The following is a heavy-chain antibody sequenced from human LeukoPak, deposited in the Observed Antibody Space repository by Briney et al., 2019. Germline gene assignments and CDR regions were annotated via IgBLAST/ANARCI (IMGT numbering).Heavy chain of an antibody. CDR2: ISGSGGST. CDR1: GFTVSSNY. D-gene: IGHD1-1*01. CDR3: AKQNEARRYFDY. J-gene: IGHJ4*02. V-gene: IGHV3-23*01. Sequence: GGSLRLSCAASGFTVSSNYMSWVRQAPGKGLEWVSAISGSGGSTYYADSVKGRFTISRDNSKNTLYLQMNSLRAEDTAVYYCAKQNEARRYFDYWGQGTLVTVSS.